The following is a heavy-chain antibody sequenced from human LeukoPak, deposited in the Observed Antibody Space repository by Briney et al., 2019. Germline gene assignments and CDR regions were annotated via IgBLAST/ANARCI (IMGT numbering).Heavy chain of an antibody. V-gene: IGHV4-38-2*02. J-gene: IGHJ4*02. Sequence: SETLSLTCSVSGYSISSGYYWGWIRQPPGKGLEWIGSIDHSGSTYYNPSLKSRVTISVVTSKNQFSLKLRSVTAADTAVYYCARDSAIHYDILTGYFSIHPSYFDYWGQGTLVTVSS. CDR1: GYSISSGYY. CDR2: IDHSGST. D-gene: IGHD3-9*01. CDR3: ARDSAIHYDILTGYFSIHPSYFDY.